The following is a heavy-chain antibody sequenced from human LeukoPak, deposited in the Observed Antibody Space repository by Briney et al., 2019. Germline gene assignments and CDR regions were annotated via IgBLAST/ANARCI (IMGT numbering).Heavy chain of an antibody. CDR1: GYTFSRYD. D-gene: IGHD5/OR15-5a*01. CDR2: MSPNRGDT. CDR3: ARALGSTPIYYFDS. V-gene: IGHV1-8*01. J-gene: IGHJ4*02. Sequence: ASVKVSCKASGYTFSRYDINWVRQATGQGLEWMGWMSPNRGDTGYAQKFQGRVTMTRDSSTGTAFMELSSLRSEDTAVYYCARALGSTPIYYFDSWGQGTLVTVSS.